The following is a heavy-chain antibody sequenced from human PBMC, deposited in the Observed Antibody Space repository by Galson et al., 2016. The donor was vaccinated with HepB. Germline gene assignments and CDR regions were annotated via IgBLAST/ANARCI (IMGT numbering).Heavy chain of an antibody. CDR2: ISAYNGDT. V-gene: IGHV1-18*01. CDR3: ASYRAATAYSDF. Sequence: SVKVSCKASGYSFNGYGIGWVRQAPGQGLEWVGWISAYNGDTKFAEKFQGRVTMTTDTSTSTADMELRSLRSDDAAVYYCASYRAATAYSDFWGQGTLVTVSS. D-gene: IGHD6-25*01. CDR1: GYSFNGYG. J-gene: IGHJ4*02.